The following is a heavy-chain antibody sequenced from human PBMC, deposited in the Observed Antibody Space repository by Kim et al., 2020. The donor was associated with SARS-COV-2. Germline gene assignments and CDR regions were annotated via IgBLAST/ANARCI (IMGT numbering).Heavy chain of an antibody. D-gene: IGHD3-22*01. V-gene: IGHV3-23*01. CDR3: ARVITSDGFSFGY. J-gene: IGHJ4*02. Sequence: YYADSAKGRFTICRDNSKNTVLLQMNSLRSEDTAVYYCARVITSDGFSFGYWGLGTLVTVSS.